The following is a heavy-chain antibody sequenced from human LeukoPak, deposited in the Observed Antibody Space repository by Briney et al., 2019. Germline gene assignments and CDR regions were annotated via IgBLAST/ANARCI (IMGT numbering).Heavy chain of an antibody. D-gene: IGHD3-22*01. Sequence: GGSLRLSCAASGFTFSSYAMHWVRQAPGKGLEWVAVISYDGSNKYYADSVKGRFTISRDNSKNTLYLQMNSLRAEDTAVYYCARLSSGYYYGPLGYWGQGTLVTVSS. CDR1: GFTFSSYA. V-gene: IGHV3-30*14. CDR3: ARLSSGYYYGPLGY. CDR2: ISYDGSNK. J-gene: IGHJ4*02.